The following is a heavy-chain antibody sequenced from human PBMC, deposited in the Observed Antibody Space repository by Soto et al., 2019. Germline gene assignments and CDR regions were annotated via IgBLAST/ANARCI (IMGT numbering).Heavy chain of an antibody. CDR2: IYYSGST. CDR1: GGSISSSSYY. J-gene: IGHJ4*02. D-gene: IGHD6-19*01. V-gene: IGHV4-39*01. Sequence: QLQLQESGPGLVKPSETLSLTCTVSGGSISSSSYYWGCIRQPPGKGLEWIGSIYYSGSTYYNPSLKSRVTISVDTSKSQFSLKLSSVTAADTAVYYCARHRAVAAPFDYWGQGTLVTVSS. CDR3: ARHRAVAAPFDY.